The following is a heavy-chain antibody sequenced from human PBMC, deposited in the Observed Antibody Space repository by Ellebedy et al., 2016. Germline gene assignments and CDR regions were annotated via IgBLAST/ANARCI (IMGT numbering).Heavy chain of an antibody. J-gene: IGHJ6*02. CDR3: SRSGSYTFQTYYYGMDV. V-gene: IGHV3-49*03. D-gene: IGHD3-10*01. Sequence: GGSLRLSXTGSGFSFRDHAMSWFRQAPGKGLEWVGFIRSKNYGGTTEYAASVKGRFSISRDDSKSLAYLQMNSLKTEDTAMYYCSRSGSYTFQTYYYGMDVWGQGTTVTVSS. CDR2: IRSKNYGGTT. CDR1: GFSFRDHA.